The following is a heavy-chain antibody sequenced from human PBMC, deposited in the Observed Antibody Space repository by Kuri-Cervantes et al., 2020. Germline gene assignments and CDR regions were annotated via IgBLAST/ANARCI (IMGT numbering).Heavy chain of an antibody. J-gene: IGHJ5*02. CDR2: ISYGGNT. CDR1: GGSISTSGFY. Sequence: SETLSLTCTVSGGSISTSGFYWGWVRQPPGKGLEWIGSISYGGNTYYNPSLKSRISISLDASKNQFSLQLNSVTTADTAVYYCARVHNGVYSWFDPWGQGTLVTVSS. CDR3: ARVHNGVYSWFDP. D-gene: IGHD2-8*01. V-gene: IGHV4-39*07.